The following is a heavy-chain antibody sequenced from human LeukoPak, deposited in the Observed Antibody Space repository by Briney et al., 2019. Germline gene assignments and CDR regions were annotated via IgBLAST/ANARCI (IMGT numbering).Heavy chain of an antibody. CDR2: IYYSGST. D-gene: IGHD5-24*01. Sequence: SETLSLTCTVCGGSISSGDYYWSWIRQPPGKGLEWIGYIYYSGSTYYNPSLKSRVTISVDTSKNQFSLKLSSVTAADTAVYYCAREMATISVVGWFDPWGQGTLVTVSS. J-gene: IGHJ5*02. CDR3: AREMATISVVGWFDP. V-gene: IGHV4-30-4*01. CDR1: GGSISSGDYY.